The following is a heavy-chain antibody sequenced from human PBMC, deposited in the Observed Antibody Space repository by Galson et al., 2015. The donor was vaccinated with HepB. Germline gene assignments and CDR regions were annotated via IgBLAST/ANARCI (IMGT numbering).Heavy chain of an antibody. V-gene: IGHV3-53*01. Sequence: SLRLSCAASGFTVSSNYMSWVRQALGKGLEWVSVIYSGGSTYYADSVKGRFTISRDNSKNTLYLQMNSLRAEDTAVYYCARDRGSSGSYFSDYWGQGTLVTVSS. J-gene: IGHJ4*02. CDR3: ARDRGSSGSYFSDY. CDR1: GFTVSSNY. CDR2: IYSGGST. D-gene: IGHD1-26*01.